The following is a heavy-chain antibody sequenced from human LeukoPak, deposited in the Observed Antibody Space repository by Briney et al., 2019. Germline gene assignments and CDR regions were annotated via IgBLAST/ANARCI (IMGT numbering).Heavy chain of an antibody. CDR2: IIPIFGTA. CDR3: ARHGDHHGGGDY. V-gene: IGHV1-69*13. J-gene: IGHJ4*02. D-gene: IGHD4-17*01. Sequence: SVKVSCKASGGTFSSYAISWVRQAPGQGLEWMGGIIPIFGTANYAQKFQGRVTITADESTSTAYMELSSLRSEDTAVYYCARHGDHHGGGDYWGQGTLVTVSS. CDR1: GGTFSSYA.